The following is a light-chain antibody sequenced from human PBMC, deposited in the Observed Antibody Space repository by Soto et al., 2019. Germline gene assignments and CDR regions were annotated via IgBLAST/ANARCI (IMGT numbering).Light chain of an antibody. CDR1: QSISSY. V-gene: IGKV1-39*01. CDR2: AAS. J-gene: IGKJ2*01. Sequence: DIQMTQSPSSLSASVGDRVAISCRASQSISSYLNWYQQKPGKAPKLLIYAASSFQSGVPSRFSGRGSGTDFTLTISSLQPEDFATYYCQQSYSTPYTFGQGTKLEIK. CDR3: QQSYSTPYT.